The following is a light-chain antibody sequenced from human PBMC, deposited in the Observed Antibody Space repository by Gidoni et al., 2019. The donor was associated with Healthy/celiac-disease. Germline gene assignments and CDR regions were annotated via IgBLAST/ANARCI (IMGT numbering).Light chain of an antibody. V-gene: IGLV1-47*02. CDR3: AAWDDSLRGV. Sequence: QSVLTQPHSASGTPGQMVTISCSGSSSNIGSNYVYWYKQLPGTAPKLLIYSNNQRPSGVPDLFSGSNSGTSASLAISVLRSEDEADYYCAAWDDSLRGVFGTGTKVTVL. J-gene: IGLJ1*01. CDR2: SNN. CDR1: SSNIGSNY.